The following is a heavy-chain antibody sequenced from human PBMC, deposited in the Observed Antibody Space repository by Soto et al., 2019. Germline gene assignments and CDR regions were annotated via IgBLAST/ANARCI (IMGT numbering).Heavy chain of an antibody. V-gene: IGHV5-51*01. Sequence: PGESLKISCRTSGYKFTSSWIAWVRQKPGKGLEWMGIIFPSDSDTRYSPSFQGQVTISADRSTSTVFLQWASLKASDTAVYFCARKDKSGYFNWFDPWCQGTLVTVSS. CDR3: ARKDKSGYFNWFDP. CDR1: GYKFTSSW. CDR2: IFPSDSDT. D-gene: IGHD3-22*01. J-gene: IGHJ5*02.